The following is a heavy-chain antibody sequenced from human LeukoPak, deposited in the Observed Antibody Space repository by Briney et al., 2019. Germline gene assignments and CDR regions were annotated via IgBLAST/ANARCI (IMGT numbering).Heavy chain of an antibody. CDR3: ARVSGRGWHFEY. CDR1: GFTFSNE. D-gene: IGHD1-26*01. CDR2: ISTSGSLI. J-gene: IGHJ4*02. V-gene: IGHV3-48*03. Sequence: PGGSLRLLCAPSGFTFSNEMNWARQAPGKGLEWVSFISTSGSLIYYADSVKGRFTISRDNAKNSLYLQMNGLRAEDTAIYYCARVSGRGWHFEYWGQGTLVTVSS.